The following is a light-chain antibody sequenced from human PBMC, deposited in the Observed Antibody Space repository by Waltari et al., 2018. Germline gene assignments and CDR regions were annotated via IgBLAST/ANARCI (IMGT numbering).Light chain of an antibody. V-gene: IGKV1-9*01. Sequence: DIQLTQSPSFLSASVGDRVTITCRASQGISSYLAWYQQKPGKAPKLLIYAASTLQSGFPSRFGGSGSVTEFTLTISSRQPEDFATYYCQQLNSYPITFDQGTRLEIK. J-gene: IGKJ5*01. CDR3: QQLNSYPIT. CDR2: AAS. CDR1: QGISSY.